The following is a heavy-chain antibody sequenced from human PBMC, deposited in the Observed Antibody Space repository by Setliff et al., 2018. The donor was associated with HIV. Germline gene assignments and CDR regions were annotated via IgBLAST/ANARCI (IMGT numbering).Heavy chain of an antibody. CDR3: ARGGRLSAPGRDIWYYYYYMDV. V-gene: IGHV1-46*01. Sequence: GASVKVSCKASGYTFTIYYMHWVRQAPGQGLEWIGIINPNSGSTSYAQNFQGRVTRTRDTSTSTVYMELSGLRSEDTAVYYCARGGRLSAPGRDIWYYYYYMDVWGKGTTVTVSS. CDR1: GYTFTIYY. J-gene: IGHJ6*03. CDR2: INPNSGST. D-gene: IGHD3-9*01.